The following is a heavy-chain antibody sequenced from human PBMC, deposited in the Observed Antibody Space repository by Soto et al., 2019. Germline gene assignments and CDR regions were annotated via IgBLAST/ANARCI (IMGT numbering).Heavy chain of an antibody. J-gene: IGHJ3*02. CDR3: ARRSAQLNAFDI. Sequence: GGSLRLSCAASGFTFDDYGMSWVRQAPGKGLEWVSGINWNGGSTGYADSVKGRFTISRDNAKNSLYLQMNSLRAEDTALYHCARRSAQLNAFDIWGQGTMVTVSS. CDR1: GFTFDDYG. V-gene: IGHV3-20*01. D-gene: IGHD3-3*01. CDR2: INWNGGST.